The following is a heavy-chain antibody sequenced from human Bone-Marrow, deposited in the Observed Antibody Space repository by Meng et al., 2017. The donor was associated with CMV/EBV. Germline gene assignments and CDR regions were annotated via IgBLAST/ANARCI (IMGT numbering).Heavy chain of an antibody. D-gene: IGHD2-2*01. CDR2: IIPILGIA. J-gene: IGHJ5*02. CDR3: ARDGPDIVVVPAAMSVWFDP. V-gene: IGHV1-69*04. CDR1: SYT. Sequence: SYTLSWVRQAPVQGLEWMGRIIPILGIANYAQKFQGRVTITADKSTSTAYMELSSLRSEDTAVYYCARDGPDIVVVPAAMSVWFDPWGQGTLVTVSS.